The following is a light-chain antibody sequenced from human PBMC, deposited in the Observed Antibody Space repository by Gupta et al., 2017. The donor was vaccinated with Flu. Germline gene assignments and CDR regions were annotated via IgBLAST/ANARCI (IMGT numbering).Light chain of an antibody. J-gene: IGKJ1*01. CDR3: QQYCRSPPT. V-gene: IGKV1-39*01. CDR2: AAS. CDR1: HGSSNY. Sequence: SLSASGESRAPISVVTKHGSSNYLDWYQQKPGKAPRLLIYAASSMHSGVPERFSGSGSGTEFTLTISRLEPEDFAAYYCQQYCRSPPTFGQGTKAEIK.